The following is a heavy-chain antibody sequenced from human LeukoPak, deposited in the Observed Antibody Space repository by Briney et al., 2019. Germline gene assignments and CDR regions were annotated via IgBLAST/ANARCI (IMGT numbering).Heavy chain of an antibody. D-gene: IGHD3-10*01. Sequence: SETLSLTCTVSGGSISSYYWSWIRQPPGKGLEWIGYIYYSGSTNYNPSLKSRVTISVDTSKNQFSLKLSSVTAADTAVYYCARVTPYYYGSGSYYGWFDPWGQGTLVTVSS. CDR2: IYYSGST. CDR3: ARVTPYYYGSGSYYGWFDP. V-gene: IGHV4-59*01. J-gene: IGHJ5*02. CDR1: GGSISSYY.